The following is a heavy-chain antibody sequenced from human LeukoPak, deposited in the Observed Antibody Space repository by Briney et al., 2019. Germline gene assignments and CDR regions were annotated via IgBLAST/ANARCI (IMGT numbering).Heavy chain of an antibody. Sequence: ASVKVCCKASGYTFTGYYMHWVRQAPGQGLEWMGIINPSGGSTSYAQKFQGRVTMTRDTSTSTVYMELSSLRSEDTAVYYCARALLQYFDYWGQGTLVTVSS. CDR1: GYTFTGYY. V-gene: IGHV1-46*01. CDR2: INPSGGST. J-gene: IGHJ4*02. CDR3: ARALLQYFDY. D-gene: IGHD3-22*01.